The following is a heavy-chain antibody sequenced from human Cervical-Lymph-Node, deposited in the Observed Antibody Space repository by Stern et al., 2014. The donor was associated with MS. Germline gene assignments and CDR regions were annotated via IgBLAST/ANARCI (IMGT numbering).Heavy chain of an antibody. CDR3: GRDTSRSSPSH. Sequence: QVQLVQSGTDVKKPGASVKVSCKTSGFTFTGYLLHWVRQAPGQGLEWMGWINPNSGGTHSAQKLQGRVTLTRDTSMITAYMDLSRLASDDAAVYFCGRDTSRSSPSHWGQGTLVTVSS. CDR1: GFTFTGYL. CDR2: INPNSGGT. D-gene: IGHD2-2*01. V-gene: IGHV1-2*02. J-gene: IGHJ4*02.